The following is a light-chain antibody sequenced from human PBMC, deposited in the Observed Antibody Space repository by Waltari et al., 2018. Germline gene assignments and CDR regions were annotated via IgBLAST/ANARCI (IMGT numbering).Light chain of an antibody. CDR3: QQYYSTPPT. CDR2: GAS. V-gene: IGKV3-15*01. Sequence: EIVMTQSPATLSVSPGERATLSCRASQSVSSNLAWYQQKPGPAPRLLIYGASTRATGIPARFSGSGSGTEFTLTISSLQAEDVAVYYCQQYYSTPPTFGQGTKVEIK. CDR1: QSVSSN. J-gene: IGKJ1*01.